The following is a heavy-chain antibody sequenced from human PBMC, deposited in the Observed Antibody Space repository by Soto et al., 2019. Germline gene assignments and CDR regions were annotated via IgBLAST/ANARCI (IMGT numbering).Heavy chain of an antibody. CDR3: VKDRSDTWSFYY. CDR2: VSHDGTLY. Sequence: QVQLVESGGGVVQPGRSLRLSCSASGFIYSSCAMHWVRQVPGKGLEWLAVVSHDGTLYPYADSVKGRFIISRDNSRKMLYLQMNSLRPDDTAVYYCVKDRSDTWSFYYWGQGTLVTVSS. D-gene: IGHD2-8*02. CDR1: GFIYSSCA. J-gene: IGHJ4*02. V-gene: IGHV3-30*18.